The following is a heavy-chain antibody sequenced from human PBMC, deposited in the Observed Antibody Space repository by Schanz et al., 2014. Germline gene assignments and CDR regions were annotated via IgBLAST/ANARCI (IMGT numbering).Heavy chain of an antibody. CDR2: IYQSGTT. J-gene: IGHJ4*02. D-gene: IGHD6-13*01. Sequence: QVQLQESGPGLVKPSENLSLTCTVSDGSISSSSYYWGWIRQPPGKGLEWIGSIYQSGTTYYSPPPKGRSTFSVVPPKTKSSLKLISVTAADTAVYYCVRPGGSSWSFAYWGLGRLVIVSS. V-gene: IGHV4-39*01. CDR1: DGSISSSSYY. CDR3: VRPGGSSWSFAY.